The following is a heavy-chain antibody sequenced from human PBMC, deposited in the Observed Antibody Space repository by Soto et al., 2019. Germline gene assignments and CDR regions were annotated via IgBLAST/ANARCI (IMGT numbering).Heavy chain of an antibody. D-gene: IGHD3-10*01. V-gene: IGHV1-8*01. CDR3: ARGLKMLRVFGLKTFYYYYMDV. CDR1: GYTFTSYD. Sequence: QVHLVQSGAEVKKPGASVKVSCKASGYTFTSYDITWVRQVAGQGLELMGWMNPNSGDTAYAQEFQGRVTISRNTSISIAYMELSSLRPADKAVYYCARGLKMLRVFGLKTFYYYYMDVWGKATTVTLSS. J-gene: IGHJ6*03. CDR2: MNPNSGDT.